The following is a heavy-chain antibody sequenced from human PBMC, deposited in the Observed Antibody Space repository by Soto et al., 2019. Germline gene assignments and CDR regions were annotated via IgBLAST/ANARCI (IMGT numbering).Heavy chain of an antibody. J-gene: IGHJ4*02. D-gene: IGHD2-15*01. CDR3: ARDLLVNSHVSPFDY. V-gene: IGHV3-30-3*01. Sequence: QVQLVESGGGVVQPGRSLRLSCAASGFTFSSYAMHWVRQAPGKGLEWVAVISYDGSNKYYADSVKGRFTISRDNSKNTLYLQMNSLRAEDTAVYYCARDLLVNSHVSPFDYWGQGTLVTVSS. CDR1: GFTFSSYA. CDR2: ISYDGSNK.